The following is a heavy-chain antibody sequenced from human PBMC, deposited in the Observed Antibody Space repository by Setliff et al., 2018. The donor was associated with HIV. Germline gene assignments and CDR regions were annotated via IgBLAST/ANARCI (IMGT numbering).Heavy chain of an antibody. J-gene: IGHJ4*02. CDR3: ARGGFVVVVAATGKHDY. CDR2: LYSTWST. CDR1: GASIDSGFHY. V-gene: IGHV4-39*07. Sequence: PSETLSLTCTVSGASIDSGFHYWGWIRQSPGKGLEWIASLYSTWSTYYNPSLKGRLTISIDTSKNQFSLKLSPVTAADTAVYYCARGGFVVVVAATGKHDYWGQGTLVTVSS. D-gene: IGHD2-15*01.